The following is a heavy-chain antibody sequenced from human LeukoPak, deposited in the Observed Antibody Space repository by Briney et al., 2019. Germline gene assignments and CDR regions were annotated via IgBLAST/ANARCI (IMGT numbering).Heavy chain of an antibody. CDR2: VSSGSSTI. Sequence: GGSLRLSCAASGFTFSDYYMSWISQAPGKALEWVSYVSSGSSTIYYVDSVKGRFTISRDNSKNTLYLQMNSLRAEDTAVYYCAKGYGWEASYYYYYMDVWGKGTTVTISS. CDR3: AKGYGWEASYYYYYMDV. V-gene: IGHV3-11*04. J-gene: IGHJ6*03. CDR1: GFTFSDYY. D-gene: IGHD1-26*01.